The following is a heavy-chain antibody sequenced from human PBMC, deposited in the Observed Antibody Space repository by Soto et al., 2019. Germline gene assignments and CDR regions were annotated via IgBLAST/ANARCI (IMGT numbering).Heavy chain of an antibody. V-gene: IGHV3-23*01. CDR3: AKDSDRWPERTYLDY. D-gene: IGHD2-8*01. J-gene: IGHJ4*02. Sequence: GGSLRLSRVGSVFHFNNFSMTWVRQAPGKGLERVSGISVSAATTYYADSVKGRCTISRDNSKNTLYLQMNSLTAEDTAVYYCAKDSDRWPERTYLDYWGQGTLVTVSS. CDR2: ISVSAATT. CDR1: VFHFNNFS.